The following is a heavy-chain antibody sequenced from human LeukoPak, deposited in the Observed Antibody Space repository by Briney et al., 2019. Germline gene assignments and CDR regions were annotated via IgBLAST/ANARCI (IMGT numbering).Heavy chain of an antibody. CDR1: RFTFSSYA. CDR3: AKLVTGVYYFDY. D-gene: IGHD4-23*01. V-gene: IGHV3-23*01. CDR2: ISGSGGST. Sequence: GSLRLSCAASRFTFSSYAMSWVRQAPGKGLEWVSAISGSGGSTYYADSVKGRFTISRDNSKNTLYLQMNSLRAEDTAVYYCAKLVTGVYYFDYWGQGTLVTVSS. J-gene: IGHJ4*02.